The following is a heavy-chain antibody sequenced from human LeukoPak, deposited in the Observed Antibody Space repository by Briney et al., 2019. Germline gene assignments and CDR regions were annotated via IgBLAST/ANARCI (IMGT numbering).Heavy chain of an antibody. CDR1: GYTFTGYY. D-gene: IGHD1-26*01. CDR3: VRDGSGSGANKEWFDP. J-gene: IGHJ5*02. V-gene: IGHV1-2*02. Sequence: ASVKVSCKASGYTFTGYYMHWVRQAPGQGLEWMGWINPNSGGTNYAQKFQGRVTMTRDTSISTAYMELSRLRSDDTAVYYCVRDGSGSGANKEWFDPWGQGTLVTVSS. CDR2: INPNSGGT.